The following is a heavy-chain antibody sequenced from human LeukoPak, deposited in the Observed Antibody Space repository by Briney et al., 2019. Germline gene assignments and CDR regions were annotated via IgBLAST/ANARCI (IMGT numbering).Heavy chain of an antibody. CDR3: TTWGYCSSTSCYTGPWFDP. V-gene: IGHV3-15*01. J-gene: IGHJ5*02. D-gene: IGHD2-2*02. Sequence: PGGSLRLSCAASGFTFSNAWMSWVRQAPGKGLEWVGRIKSKTDGGTTDYAAPVKGRFTISRDDSKNTLYLQMNSLKTEDTAVYYCTTWGYCSSTSCYTGPWFDPWGQETLVTVSS. CDR1: GFTFSNAW. CDR2: IKSKTDGGTT.